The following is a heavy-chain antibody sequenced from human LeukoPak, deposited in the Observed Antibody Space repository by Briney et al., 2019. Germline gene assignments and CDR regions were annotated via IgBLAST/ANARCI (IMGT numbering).Heavy chain of an antibody. CDR3: AKDISVGATLYYFDY. J-gene: IGHJ4*02. Sequence: PGGSLRLSCAASGFTFDDYAMHWVRQAPGKGLEWVSGIIWNSGSIGYADSVKGRFTISRDNAKNSLYLQMNSLRAEDTALYYCAKDISVGATLYYFDYWGQGTLVTVSS. CDR2: IIWNSGSI. D-gene: IGHD1-26*01. CDR1: GFTFDDYA. V-gene: IGHV3-9*01.